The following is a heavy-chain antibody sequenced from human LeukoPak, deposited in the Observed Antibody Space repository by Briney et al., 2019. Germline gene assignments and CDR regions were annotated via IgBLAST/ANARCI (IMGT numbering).Heavy chain of an antibody. CDR3: ARGRRGTAPARFDY. V-gene: IGHV4-39*07. D-gene: IGHD6-13*01. CDR2: IYYSGST. Sequence: SETLSLTCTVSGGSISSSSYYWGWIRQPPGKGLEWIGSIYYSGSTYYNPSLKSRVTISVDTSKNQFSLKLSSVTAADTAVYYCARGRRGTAPARFDYWGQGTLVTVSS. CDR1: GGSISSSSYY. J-gene: IGHJ4*02.